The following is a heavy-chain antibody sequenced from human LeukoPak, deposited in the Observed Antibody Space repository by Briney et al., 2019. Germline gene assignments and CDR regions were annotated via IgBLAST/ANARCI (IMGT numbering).Heavy chain of an antibody. D-gene: IGHD3-3*01. V-gene: IGHV3-30*03. CDR3: ARGAPGPYDFWSATDDY. CDR1: GFTFSDYG. J-gene: IGHJ4*02. Sequence: PGGSLRLSCAASGFTFSDYGMNWVRQAPGKGLEWVAITSYDESEKYYVDSVKGRFTISRDNAKNSLYLQMNSLRAEDTAVYYCARGAPGPYDFWSATDDYWGQGTLVTVSS. CDR2: TSYDESEK.